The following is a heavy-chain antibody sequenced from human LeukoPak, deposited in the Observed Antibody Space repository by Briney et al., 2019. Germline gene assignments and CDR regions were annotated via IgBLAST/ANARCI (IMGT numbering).Heavy chain of an antibody. Sequence: ASVKVSCKASGYTFTSYDINWVRQATGQGLEWMGWMNPNSGNTGYAQKFQGRVTMTRNTSISTAYMELSSLRSEDTAVYYCATVPIMIAVAGLGYWGQGTLVTVSS. J-gene: IGHJ4*02. V-gene: IGHV1-8*01. CDR1: GYTFTSYD. CDR3: ATVPIMIAVAGLGY. D-gene: IGHD6-19*01. CDR2: MNPNSGNT.